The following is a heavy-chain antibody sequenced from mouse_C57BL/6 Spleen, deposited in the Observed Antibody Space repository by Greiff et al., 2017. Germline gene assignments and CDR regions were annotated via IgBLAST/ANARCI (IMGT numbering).Heavy chain of an antibody. J-gene: IGHJ1*03. D-gene: IGHD2-5*01. CDR1: GYTFTDYN. Sequence: LVEPGASVKIPCKASGYTFTDYNMDWVKQSHGKSLEWIGDINPNNGGTIYNQKFKGKATLTVDKSSSTAYMELRSLTSEDTAVYYCASLSNSDWYFDVWGTGTTVTVSS. V-gene: IGHV1-18*01. CDR3: ASLSNSDWYFDV. CDR2: INPNNGGT.